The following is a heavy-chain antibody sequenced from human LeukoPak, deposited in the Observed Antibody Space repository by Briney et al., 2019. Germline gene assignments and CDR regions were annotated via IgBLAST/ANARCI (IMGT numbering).Heavy chain of an antibody. J-gene: IGHJ4*02. V-gene: IGHV1-3*01. CDR2: INAGNGNT. D-gene: IGHD2-21*01. CDR3: AGRSLGGEWGPDY. CDR1: GYTFTSYA. Sequence: ASVKVSCKASGYTFTSYAMHWVRQAPGQRLEWMGWINAGNGNTKYSQKFQGRVTITRDTSASTAYMELSSLRSEDTAVYYCAGRSLGGEWGPDYWGQGPLVTVSS.